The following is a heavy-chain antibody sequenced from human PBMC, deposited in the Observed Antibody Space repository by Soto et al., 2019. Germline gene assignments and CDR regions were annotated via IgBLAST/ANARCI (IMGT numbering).Heavy chain of an antibody. CDR3: ASYARFTYEDSSGYLHDAFES. Sequence: DSVQVSCKASGYTFTGYYMHWVRQAPGQGLEWMGWINPNSGGTNYAQKFQGRVTMTRDTSISTAYMELSRLRSDDTAVYYCASYARFTYEDSSGYLHDAFESWGQAKMVTFSS. CDR1: GYTFTGYY. CDR2: INPNSGGT. J-gene: IGHJ3*02. D-gene: IGHD3-22*01. V-gene: IGHV1-2*02.